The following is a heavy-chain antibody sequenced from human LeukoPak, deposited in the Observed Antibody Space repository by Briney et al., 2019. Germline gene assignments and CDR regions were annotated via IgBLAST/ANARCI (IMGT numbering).Heavy chain of an antibody. J-gene: IGHJ4*02. D-gene: IGHD1-26*01. CDR3: ARVLSGSPH. CDR1: GFTFSSYN. Sequence: PGGSLRLSCAASGFTFSSYNMNWVRQAPGRGLEWVSSISTTSNYIYYADSVKGRFTISRDNAKNSLYLQMNSLRAEDTAVYYCARVLSGSPHWGQGTLVTVSS. V-gene: IGHV3-21*01. CDR2: ISTTSNYI.